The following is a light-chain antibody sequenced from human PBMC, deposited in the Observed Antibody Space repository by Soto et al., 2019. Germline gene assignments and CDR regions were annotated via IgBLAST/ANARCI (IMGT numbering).Light chain of an antibody. J-gene: IGKJ1*01. Sequence: DIVMTQSPDSLAVSLGERATINCKSSQSVLYSSNNKNYLAWYQQKPGQPPKLLIYWASTRESGVLDRFSGSGSGTDFTLTISSLQAEDVAVYYCQQYYSTPQTFGQGTKVEIK. CDR3: QQYYSTPQT. V-gene: IGKV4-1*01. CDR1: QSVLYSSNNKNY. CDR2: WAS.